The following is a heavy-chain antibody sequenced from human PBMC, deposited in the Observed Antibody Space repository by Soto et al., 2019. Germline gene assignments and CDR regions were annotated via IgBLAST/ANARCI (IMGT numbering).Heavy chain of an antibody. CDR3: ARTSDIVVVPAAEYLLYGMEV. V-gene: IGHV1-3*01. Sequence: ASVKVSCKASGYTFTSYGMHWVRQAPGQRLEWMGWINAGNGNTKYSQKFQGRVTITRDTSANTAYMELSSLRSEDTAVYYCARTSDIVVVPAAEYLLYGMEVWDEGTTVTVSS. CDR1: GYTFTSYG. J-gene: IGHJ6*04. CDR2: INAGNGNT. D-gene: IGHD2-2*01.